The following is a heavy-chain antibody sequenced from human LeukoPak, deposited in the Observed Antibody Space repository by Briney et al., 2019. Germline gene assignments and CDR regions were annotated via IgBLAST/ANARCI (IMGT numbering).Heavy chain of an antibody. J-gene: IGHJ5*02. V-gene: IGHV4-30-4*01. CDR3: ARVYLFSSRWRESNCFEP. CDR2: IYYSGST. CDR1: GGATCSVVNY. D-gene: IGHD6-13*01. Sequence: SETLSPTRTVSGGATCSVVNYWSWIRQPPGKGLEWIGNIYYSGSTYCNPSLKSRVTISVDTSKNQFSLRLSSVTAADTAVYYCARVYLFSSRWRESNCFEPCSQVPLVTVSS.